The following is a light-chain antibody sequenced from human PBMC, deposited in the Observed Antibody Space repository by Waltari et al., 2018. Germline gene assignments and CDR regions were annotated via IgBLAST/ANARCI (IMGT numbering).Light chain of an antibody. CDR3: CSFTSRSTWV. CDR2: DVS. Sequence: QSALIQPAPVSGSAGQSITISCNGNSSDGGCNNHVSGYQQQPGKAPKLLIFDVSNRPSGVSNRFSGSKSGNTASLTISGLQAEDESDYYCCSFTSRSTWVFGGGTKVTVL. V-gene: IGLV2-14*01. J-gene: IGLJ3*02. CDR1: SSDGGCNNH.